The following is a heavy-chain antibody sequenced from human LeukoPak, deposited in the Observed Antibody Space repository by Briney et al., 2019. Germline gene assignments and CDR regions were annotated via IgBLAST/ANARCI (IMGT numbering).Heavy chain of an antibody. V-gene: IGHV4-34*01. CDR2: INHSGST. Sequence: SETLSLTCAVYGGSFSGYYWSWIRQPPGKGLEWIGEINHSGSTNYNPSLKSRVTISVDTSKNQFSLKLSSVTAADTGIYYCARNFPGRTEDVWGKGTTVTVSS. J-gene: IGHJ6*04. CDR3: ARNFPGRTEDV. CDR1: GGSFSGYY.